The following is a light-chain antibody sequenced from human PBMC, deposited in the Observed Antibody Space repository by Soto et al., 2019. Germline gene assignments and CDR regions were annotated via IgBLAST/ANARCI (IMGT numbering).Light chain of an antibody. J-gene: IGLJ1*01. CDR1: RSDVGNYNY. CDR3: CSYTSDHPRVYV. CDR2: DVG. V-gene: IGLV2-14*03. Sequence: QSALTQPASVSGSPGQSITISCTGTRSDVGNYNYVSWYQHHPGKAPKLMIYDVGSRPSGVSNRFSGSKSGNTASLAIYGLQAEDEAEYYCCSYTSDHPRVYVFGTGTKLTVL.